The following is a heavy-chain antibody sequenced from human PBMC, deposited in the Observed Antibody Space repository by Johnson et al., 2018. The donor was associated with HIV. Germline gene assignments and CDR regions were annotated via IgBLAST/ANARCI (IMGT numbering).Heavy chain of an antibody. CDR2: IKSKTDGGTA. Sequence: VQLVESGGGLIKPGGSRRLSCAVSGITFTDAWMNWVRQAPGKGLEWVGRIKSKTDGGTAAYAVPVQGSVTISRDDSKNTLLLEMKKQKSEDTAVYFCTTGEVNARKGLIASQGPAFDIWGQGTTVTVSS. CDR3: TTGEVNARKGLIASQGPAFDI. D-gene: IGHD2-21*01. V-gene: IGHV3-15*01. CDR1: GITFTDAW. J-gene: IGHJ3*02.